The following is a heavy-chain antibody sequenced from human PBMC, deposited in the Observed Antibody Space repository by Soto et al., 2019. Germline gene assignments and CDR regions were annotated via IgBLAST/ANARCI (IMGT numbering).Heavy chain of an antibody. CDR1: GFTFSSYG. D-gene: IGHD2-2*01. CDR2: ISYDGSSK. J-gene: IGHJ6*02. Sequence: GGSLRLSCAASGFTFSSYGMHWVRQAPGKGLEWVAVISYDGSSKYYADSVKGRFTISRDNSKNTLYLQMNSLRAEDTAVYYCAKDADIVVVPAATRLYYGMDVWGQGTTVTVSS. V-gene: IGHV3-30*18. CDR3: AKDADIVVVPAATRLYYGMDV.